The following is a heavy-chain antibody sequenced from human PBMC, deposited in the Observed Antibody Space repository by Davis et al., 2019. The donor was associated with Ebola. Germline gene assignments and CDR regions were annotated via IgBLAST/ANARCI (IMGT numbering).Heavy chain of an antibody. CDR3: TKRVGSRSGFEN. D-gene: IGHD1-26*01. V-gene: IGHV1-8*01. J-gene: IGHJ4*02. CDR2: MNPNSGNT. CDR1: GYTFINYD. Sequence: ASVKVSCKASGYTFINYDINWVRQATGQGLEWMGWMNPNSGNTGFAQKFQGRITMTRNLSMNTAYMDLSSLRSDDTAVYYCTKRVGSRSGFENWGQGSLVTVSS.